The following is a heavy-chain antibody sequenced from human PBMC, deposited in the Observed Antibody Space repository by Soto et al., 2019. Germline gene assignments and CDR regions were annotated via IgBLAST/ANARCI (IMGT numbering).Heavy chain of an antibody. CDR1: GFTFSSYA. J-gene: IGHJ4*02. CDR2: ISGSGGST. D-gene: IGHD3-3*01. V-gene: IGHV3-23*01. Sequence: GGSLRLSCAASGFTFSSYAMSWVRQAPGKGLEWVSAISGSGGSTYYADSVKGRFTISRDNSKNTLYLQMNSLRAEDTAVYYCAKEWYYDFWSGSQFNYCGQGTLVTVSS. CDR3: AKEWYYDFWSGSQFNY.